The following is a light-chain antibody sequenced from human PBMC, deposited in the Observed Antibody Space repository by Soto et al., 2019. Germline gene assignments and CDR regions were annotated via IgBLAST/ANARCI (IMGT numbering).Light chain of an antibody. V-gene: IGKV1-39*01. Sequence: DIQMTQSPPTLSASVGDRVTITCRASQSIRHYLAWYQQMPGKAPKLLIYGASTLQSGVPSRFSGSGSGTDFALTISSLQPEDFATYYCQQSYSTPHTFGGGTKVDIK. CDR1: QSIRHY. CDR3: QQSYSTPHT. J-gene: IGKJ4*01. CDR2: GAS.